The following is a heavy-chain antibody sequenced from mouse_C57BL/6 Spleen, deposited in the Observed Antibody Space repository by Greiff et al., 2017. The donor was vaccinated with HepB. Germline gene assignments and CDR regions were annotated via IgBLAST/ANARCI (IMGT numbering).Heavy chain of an antibody. V-gene: IGHV5-17*01. CDR3: ARGGYDAWFAY. J-gene: IGHJ3*01. CDR2: ISSGSSTI. Sequence: DVHLVESGGGLVKPGGSLKLSCAASGFTFSDYGMHWVRQAPEKGLEWVAYISSGSSTIYYADTVKGRFTISRDNAKNTRFLQMTSLRSEDTAMYYCARGGYDAWFAYWGQGTLVTVSA. CDR1: GFTFSDYG. D-gene: IGHD2-2*01.